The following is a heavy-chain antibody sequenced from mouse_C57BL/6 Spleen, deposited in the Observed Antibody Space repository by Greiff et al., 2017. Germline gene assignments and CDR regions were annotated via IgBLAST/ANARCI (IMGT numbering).Heavy chain of an antibody. V-gene: IGHV1-26*01. CDR3: ATDDNNATSFAY. CDR2: INPNNGGT. Sequence: EVQLQQSGPELVKPGASVKISCKASGYTFTDYYMTWVKQSPGKSLEWIGDINPNNGGTNYNQKFKGKATLTVDKSSSTAYMELRSLTSEDSAVYYCATDDNNATSFAYWGKGTTVTVSA. D-gene: IGHD1-3*01. CDR1: GYTFTDYY. J-gene: IGHJ3*01.